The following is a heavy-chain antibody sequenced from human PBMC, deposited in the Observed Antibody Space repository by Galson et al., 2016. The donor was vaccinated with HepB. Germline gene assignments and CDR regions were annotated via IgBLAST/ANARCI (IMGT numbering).Heavy chain of an antibody. J-gene: IGHJ4*02. CDR2: IIDNGDST. V-gene: IGHV3-23*01. Sequence: SLRLSCAASGFTFSNYAMNWVRQAPGKGLEWVSGIIDNGDSTYYGDSVRGRFTISRDNSKNTLYLQMNSLRAEATALYYCAKESNNWNYGRYFDTWGQGTLVTGSA. D-gene: IGHD1-7*01. CDR3: AKESNNWNYGRYFDT. CDR1: GFTFSNYA.